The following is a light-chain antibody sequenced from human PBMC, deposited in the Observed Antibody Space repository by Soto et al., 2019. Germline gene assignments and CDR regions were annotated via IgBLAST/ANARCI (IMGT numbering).Light chain of an antibody. CDR3: QSFDTSLSVV. CDR2: GNN. CDR1: SSNIGAGYD. Sequence: QLVLTQPPSVSGAPGQRVTISCTGSSSNIGAGYDVHWYQQLPGSAPKLLIYGNNNRFSGVPDRFSGSKSGTSASLAITGLLAEDEADYSCQSFDTSLSVVFGGGTKLTVL. V-gene: IGLV1-40*01. J-gene: IGLJ2*01.